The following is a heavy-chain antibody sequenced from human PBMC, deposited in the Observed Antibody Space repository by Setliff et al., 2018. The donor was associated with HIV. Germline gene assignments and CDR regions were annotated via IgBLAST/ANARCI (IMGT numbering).Heavy chain of an antibody. D-gene: IGHD4-17*01. Sequence: GASVKVSCKASGGTFSSYAISWVRQAPGQGLEWMGGIIPIFGTANYAQKFQGRVTITADESTSTAYMELSSLRSEDTAVYYCARPATGPYGAFDIWGQGTMVTVSS. J-gene: IGHJ3*02. CDR1: GGTFSSYA. CDR3: ARPATGPYGAFDI. V-gene: IGHV1-69*13. CDR2: IIPIFGTA.